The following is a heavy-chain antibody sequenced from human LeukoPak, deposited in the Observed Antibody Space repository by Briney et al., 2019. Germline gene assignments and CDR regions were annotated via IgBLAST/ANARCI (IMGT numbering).Heavy chain of an antibody. Sequence: GGSLRLSCAASGFTVNNAWMSWVRQAPGKGLEWVGRIKSKTDGGTTDYAALVKGRFTISRDNSKNTLYLQMNSLRAEDTAVYYCAKDFWFGELPGYYFDYWGQGTLVTVSS. CDR3: AKDFWFGELPGYYFDY. V-gene: IGHV3-15*01. CDR2: IKSKTDGGTT. D-gene: IGHD3-10*01. J-gene: IGHJ4*02. CDR1: GFTVNNAW.